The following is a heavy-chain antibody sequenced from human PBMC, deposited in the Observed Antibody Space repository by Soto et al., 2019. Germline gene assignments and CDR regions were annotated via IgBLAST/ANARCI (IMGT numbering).Heavy chain of an antibody. D-gene: IGHD4-17*01. V-gene: IGHV4-38-2*01. Sequence: SETLSLTCAVSGYSISSGYYWGWIRQTPGKGLEWIASIYHSGSTYYNPSLKSRVTISVDTSRNQFSLKLTSVTAADTAVYYCARGAATVTPGWFDPWGQGIMVTVSX. CDR3: ARGAATVTPGWFDP. CDR2: IYHSGST. J-gene: IGHJ5*02. CDR1: GYSISSGYY.